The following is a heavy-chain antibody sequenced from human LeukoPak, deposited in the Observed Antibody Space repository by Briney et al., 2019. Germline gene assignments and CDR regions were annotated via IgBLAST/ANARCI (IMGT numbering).Heavy chain of an antibody. CDR1: GCSISSYY. CDR3: ARDMPSGYDFWSGYYNNWFDP. V-gene: IGHV4-59*01. J-gene: IGHJ5*02. Sequence: SGTLSLTCTVSGCSISSYYWSWIRQPPGKGLEWIGYIYYSGSTNYNPSLKSRVTISVDTTKNQFSLKLRYVTAADTAVYYCARDMPSGYDFWSGYYNNWFDPWGQGTLVTVSS. D-gene: IGHD3-3*01. CDR2: IYYSGST.